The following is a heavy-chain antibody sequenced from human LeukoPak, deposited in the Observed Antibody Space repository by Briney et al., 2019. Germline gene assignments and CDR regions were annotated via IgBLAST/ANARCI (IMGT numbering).Heavy chain of an antibody. D-gene: IGHD3-22*01. CDR2: INHSGST. V-gene: IGHV4-34*01. Sequence: SETLSLTCAVYGGSFSGYYWSWIRQPPGKGLEWIGEINHSGSTNYNPSLKSRVTISVDTSKNHFSLKLSSVTAADTAVYYCARTNYYDSSGYYSLDYWGQGTLVTVSP. J-gene: IGHJ4*02. CDR1: GGSFSGYY. CDR3: ARTNYYDSSGYYSLDY.